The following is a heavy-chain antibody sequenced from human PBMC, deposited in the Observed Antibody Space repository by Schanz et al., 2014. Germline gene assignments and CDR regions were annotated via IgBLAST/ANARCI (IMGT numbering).Heavy chain of an antibody. Sequence: EVQLLESGGGLVQPGGSLRLSCAASGFTFSSNAMCWVRQAPGKGLEWVANIKQDESERSYVDSVKGRFTISRDNARNSLYLQMTSLRAEDTALYYCTRDRAYHSFDYWGQGTLVTVSS. V-gene: IGHV3-7*01. CDR2: IKQDESER. CDR3: TRDRAYHSFDY. D-gene: IGHD1-26*01. CDR1: GFTFSSNA. J-gene: IGHJ4*02.